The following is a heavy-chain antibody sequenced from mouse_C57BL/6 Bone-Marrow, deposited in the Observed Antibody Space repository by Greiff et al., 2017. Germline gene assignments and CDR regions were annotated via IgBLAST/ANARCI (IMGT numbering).Heavy chain of an antibody. CDR1: GFTFSSYA. V-gene: IGHV5-9-1*02. CDR3: TRFYYDYDYWYFDV. J-gene: IGHJ1*03. Sequence: EVHLVESGEGLVKPGGSLKLSCAASGFTFSSYAMSWVRQTPEKRLEWVAYISSGGDYIYYADTVKGRFIISRDNARNTLYLQMSSLKSEDTAMYYCTRFYYDYDYWYFDVWGTGTTVTVSS. CDR2: ISSGGDYI. D-gene: IGHD2-4*01.